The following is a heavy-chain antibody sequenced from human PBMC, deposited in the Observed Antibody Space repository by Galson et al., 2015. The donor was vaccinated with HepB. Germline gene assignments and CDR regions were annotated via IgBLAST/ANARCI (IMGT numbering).Heavy chain of an antibody. CDR3: ATLGKGRFLEPIGSYY. V-gene: IGHV1-24*01. CDR1: GYTLTELS. Sequence: SVKVSCKVSGYTLTELSMHWVRQAPGKGLEWMGGFDPEDGETIYAQKFQGRVTMTEDTSTDTAYMELSSLRSEDTAVYYCATLGKGRFLEPIGSYYWGQGTLVTVSS. CDR2: FDPEDGET. D-gene: IGHD3-3*01. J-gene: IGHJ4*02.